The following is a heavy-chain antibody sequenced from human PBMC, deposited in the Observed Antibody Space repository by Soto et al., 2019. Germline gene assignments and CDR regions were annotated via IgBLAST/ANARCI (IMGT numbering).Heavy chain of an antibody. D-gene: IGHD2-15*01. CDR2: IYWDDDK. CDR3: AYLPCSGGSCYWFSYSGMDV. Sequence: QITLKESGPTLVKPTQTLTLTCTFSGFSLSTSGVGVAWIRQPPGKAREWLALIYWDDDKRYRPSLETRLTITKDTSKNQVVLTMTNVDSVDTATYYCAYLPCSGGSCYWFSYSGMDVWGQGTTVIVSS. J-gene: IGHJ6*02. CDR1: GFSLSTSGVG. V-gene: IGHV2-5*02.